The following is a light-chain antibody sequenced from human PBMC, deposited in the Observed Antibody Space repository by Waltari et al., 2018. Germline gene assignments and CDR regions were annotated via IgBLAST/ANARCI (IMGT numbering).Light chain of an antibody. J-gene: IGKJ4*01. CDR3: HQYTNFPLT. Sequence: DIQMTQSPSTLSASVGDRVTITCRASQSISAWLAWNQLRPGKAPKLLISDASILERGVPSRVSGSGSGTEFTLTITSLQPDDFATYYCHQYTNFPLTFGGGTTVEIK. V-gene: IGKV1-5*01. CDR1: QSISAW. CDR2: DAS.